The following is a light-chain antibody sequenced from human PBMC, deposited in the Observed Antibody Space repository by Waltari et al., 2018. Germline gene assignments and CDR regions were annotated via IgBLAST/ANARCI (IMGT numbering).Light chain of an antibody. CDR2: GAS. J-gene: IGKJ2*01. V-gene: IGKV3-20*01. CDR1: QTVDSSY. CDR3: QQYGSPVT. Sequence: DIVLTQSPGTLSLSPGESATLSCRASQTVDSSYLAWYQHKPGQAPRLLIYGASSRYSGIPDRFTGSGSGTVFTLTINGLEPEDFAVYFCQQYGSPVTFAQGTKLELK.